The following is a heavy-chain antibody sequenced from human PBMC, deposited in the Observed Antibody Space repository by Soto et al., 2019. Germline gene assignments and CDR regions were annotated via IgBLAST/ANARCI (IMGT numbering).Heavy chain of an antibody. CDR2: IYHSGST. V-gene: IGHV4-30-2*01. CDR1: GGSISSGGYS. J-gene: IGHJ4*02. D-gene: IGHD5-18*01. CDR3: ARGYSYGMNFDY. Sequence: LSLTCAVSGGSISSGGYSWSWIRQPPGKGLEWIGYIYHSGSTYYNPSLKSRVTISVDRSKNQFSLKLSSVTAADTAVYYCARGYSYGMNFDYWGQGTLVTVSS.